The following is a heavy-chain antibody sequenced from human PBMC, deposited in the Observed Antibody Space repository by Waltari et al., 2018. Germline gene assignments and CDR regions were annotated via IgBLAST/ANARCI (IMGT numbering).Heavy chain of an antibody. V-gene: IGHV1-2*02. CDR3: ARVWFHSGFDF. D-gene: IGHD1-26*01. J-gene: IGHJ4*02. Sequence: QVQLVQSGPEVQKPGASVKVSCQTSGYTTGNYIHWVRQAPGQGLEWLGLINPNSGGTDYAEKFQDRVTLTRDTSISTVYMELSSLRSDDTAVYYCARVWFHSGFDFWGQGTLVAVTS. CDR1: GYTTGNY. CDR2: INPNSGGT.